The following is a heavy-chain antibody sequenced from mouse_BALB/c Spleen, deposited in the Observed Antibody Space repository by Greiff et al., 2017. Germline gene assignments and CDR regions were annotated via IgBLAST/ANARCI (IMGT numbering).Heavy chain of an antibody. J-gene: IGHJ4*01. V-gene: IGHV2-9*02. D-gene: IGHD2-2*01. CDR1: GFSLTSYG. CDR3: ARDRYGYLYYAMDY. Sequence: VQVVESGPGLVAPSQSLSITCTVSGFSLTSYGVHWVRQPPGKGLEWLGVIWAGGSTNYNSALMSRLSISKDNSKSQVFLKMNSLQTDDTAMYYCARDRYGYLYYAMDYWGQGTSVTVSA. CDR2: IWAGGST.